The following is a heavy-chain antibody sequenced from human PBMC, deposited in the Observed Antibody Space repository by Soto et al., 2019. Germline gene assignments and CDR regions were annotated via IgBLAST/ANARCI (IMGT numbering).Heavy chain of an antibody. CDR3: ASGDGYNYRIAY. D-gene: IGHD5-12*01. Sequence: QVPLVQSGAEVKKPGSSVKVSCKASGGTFSSYTISWVRQAPGQGLEWMGRIIPILGIANYAQKFQGRVTITADKSTSTAYMELSSLRSEDTAVYYCASGDGYNYRIAYWGQGTLVTVSS. CDR1: GGTFSSYT. J-gene: IGHJ4*02. CDR2: IIPILGIA. V-gene: IGHV1-69*02.